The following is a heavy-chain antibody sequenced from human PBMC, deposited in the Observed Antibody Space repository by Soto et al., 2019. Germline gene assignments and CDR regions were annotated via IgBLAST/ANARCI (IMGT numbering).Heavy chain of an antibody. D-gene: IGHD2-8*01. CDR1: GGSISSSSYY. CDR3: ARSLGYCTNGACYTKQFYYYYGMEV. CDR2: IYYSGST. Sequence: SETLSLTCTVSGGSISSSSYYWGWIRQPPGKGLEWIGSIYYSGSTYYNPSLRSRVTISVDTSKNQFSLKLSSVTAADTAVYYCARSLGYCTNGACYTKQFYYYYGMEVWGQGTTVTVSS. V-gene: IGHV4-39*01. J-gene: IGHJ6*02.